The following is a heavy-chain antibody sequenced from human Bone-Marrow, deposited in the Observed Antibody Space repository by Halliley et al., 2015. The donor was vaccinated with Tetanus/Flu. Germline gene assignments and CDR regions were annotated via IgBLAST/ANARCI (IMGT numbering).Heavy chain of an antibody. CDR2: NNSDGCSR. D-gene: IGHD6-19*01. J-gene: IGHJ4*02. Sequence: RNNSDGCSRSYADSGQGRFNIPRDHPKNTLYLQMNSLRAEDTAVYYCARGFRPTVAAYDCFDFWGQGTLVTVSS. CDR3: ARGFRPTVAAYDCFDF. V-gene: IGHV3-74*01.